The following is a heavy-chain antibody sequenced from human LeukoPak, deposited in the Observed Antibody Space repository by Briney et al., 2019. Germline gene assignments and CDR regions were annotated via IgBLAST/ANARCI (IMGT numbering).Heavy chain of an antibody. V-gene: IGHV3-48*03. Sequence: PGGSLRLSCAASGFTFSSYEMNWVRQAPGKGLEWVSYISRSGSTIYYADSVKGRFTISRDNAKNSLYLQMNSLRAEDTAVYYCARGTVTVLDAFDIWGQGTMVTVS. CDR2: ISRSGSTI. CDR3: ARGTVTVLDAFDI. J-gene: IGHJ3*02. CDR1: GFTFSSYE. D-gene: IGHD4-17*01.